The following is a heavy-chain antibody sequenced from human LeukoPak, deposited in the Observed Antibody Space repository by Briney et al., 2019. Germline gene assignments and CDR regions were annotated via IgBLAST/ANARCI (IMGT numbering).Heavy chain of an antibody. CDR2: IIPIFGTA. V-gene: IGHV1-69*13. Sequence: SVKVSCKASGGTFSSYGISWVRQAPGQGLEWMGGIIPIFGTANYAQKFQGRVTIAADESTSTAYMELSSLRSEDTAVYYCARTGENPPAATLYGMDVWGQGTTVTVSS. D-gene: IGHD2-15*01. J-gene: IGHJ6*02. CDR1: GGTFSSYG. CDR3: ARTGENPPAATLYGMDV.